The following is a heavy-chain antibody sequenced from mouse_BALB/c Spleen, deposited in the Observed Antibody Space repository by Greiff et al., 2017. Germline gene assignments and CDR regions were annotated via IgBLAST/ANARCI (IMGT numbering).Heavy chain of an antibody. V-gene: IGHV5-15*02. J-gene: IGHJ4*01. CDR3: ARNRPYAMDY. CDR2: ISNLAYSI. Sequence: EVKVVESGGGLVQPGGSRKLSCAASGFTFSDYGMAWVRQAPGKGPEWVAFISNLAYSIYYADTVTGRFTISRENAKNTLYLEMSSLRSEDTAMYYCARNRPYAMDYWGQGTSVTVSS. CDR1: GFTFSDYG.